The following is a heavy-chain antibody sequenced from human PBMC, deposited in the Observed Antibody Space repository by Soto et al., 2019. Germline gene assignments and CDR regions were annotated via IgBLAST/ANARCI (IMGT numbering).Heavy chain of an antibody. J-gene: IGHJ6*02. V-gene: IGHV4-34*01. CDR3: ARGRSGDTATPLYYYYGMDV. CDR2: INHSGST. Sequence: PSETLSLTCAVYGGSFSGYYWSWIRQPPGKGLEWIGEINHSGSTNYNPSLKSRVTISVDTSKNQFSLKLSSVTAADTAVYYCARGRSGDTATPLYYYYGMDVWGQGTTVTVSS. D-gene: IGHD5-18*01. CDR1: GGSFSGYY.